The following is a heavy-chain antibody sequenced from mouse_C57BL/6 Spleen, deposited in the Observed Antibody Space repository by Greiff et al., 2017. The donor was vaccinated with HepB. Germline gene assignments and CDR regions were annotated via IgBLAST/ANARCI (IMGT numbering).Heavy chain of an antibody. CDR1: GFTFSDYY. J-gene: IGHJ1*03. Sequence: EVKVVESEGGLVQPGSSMKLSCTASGFTFSDYYMAWVRQVPEKGLEWVANINYDGSSTYYLDSLKSRFIISRDNAKNILYLQMSSLKSEDTATYYCAIATTDWYFDVWGTGTTVTVSS. V-gene: IGHV5-16*01. CDR3: AIATTDWYFDV. D-gene: IGHD1-1*01. CDR2: INYDGSST.